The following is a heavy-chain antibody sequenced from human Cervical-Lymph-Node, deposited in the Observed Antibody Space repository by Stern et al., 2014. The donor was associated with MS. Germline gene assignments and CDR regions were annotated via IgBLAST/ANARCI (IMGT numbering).Heavy chain of an antibody. CDR2: VYTSGST. D-gene: IGHD1-26*01. CDR3: ARDVAVGATVDGGFYYGLDV. V-gene: IGHV4-61*02. J-gene: IGHJ6*02. Sequence: VQLVESGPGLVKPSQTLSLTCTVSGGFINRGGFYWSWIRQPAGKGLEWIGRVYTSGSTNYNPSLKNRLPISQDTSKNQWPLRLSSVTAADTAVYFCARDVAVGATVDGGFYYGLDVWGRGTTVTVSS. CDR1: GGFINRGGFY.